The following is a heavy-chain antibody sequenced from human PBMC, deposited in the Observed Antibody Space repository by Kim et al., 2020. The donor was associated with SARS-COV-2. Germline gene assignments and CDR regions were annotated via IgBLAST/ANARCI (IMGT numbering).Heavy chain of an antibody. CDR2: IYYSGST. Sequence: SETLSLTCTVSGGSISSSSYYWGWIRQPPGKGLEWIGSIYYSGSTYYNPSLKSRVTISVDTSKNQFSLKLSSVTAADTAVYYCARHAKGLLWFGDFMYWFDPWGQGTLVTVSS. CDR3: ARHAKGLLWFGDFMYWFDP. J-gene: IGHJ5*02. CDR1: GGSISSSSYY. D-gene: IGHD3-10*01. V-gene: IGHV4-39*01.